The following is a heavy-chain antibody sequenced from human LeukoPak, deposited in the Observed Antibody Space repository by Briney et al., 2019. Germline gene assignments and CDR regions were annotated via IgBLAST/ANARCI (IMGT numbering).Heavy chain of an antibody. CDR2: IYHSGST. J-gene: IGHJ5*02. V-gene: IGHV4-38-2*02. CDR3: ARVPMVRGVSFDT. Sequence: KPSETLSLTCTVSGYSISSGYYWGGIRQPPGKGLEWVGSIYHSGSTYYNPSPKSRVTISVDTSKNQFSLKLTSVNAADTAVYYCARVPMVRGVSFDTWGQGTLVTVSS. CDR1: GYSISSGYY. D-gene: IGHD3-10*01.